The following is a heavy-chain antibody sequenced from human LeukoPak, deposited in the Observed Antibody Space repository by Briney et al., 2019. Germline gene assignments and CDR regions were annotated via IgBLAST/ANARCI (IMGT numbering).Heavy chain of an antibody. V-gene: IGHV3-48*01. Sequence: GGSLRLSCAASGFTFSSYSMNWVRQAPGKGLEWVSYISSSSSTIYYADSVKGRFTISRDNSKNTLYLQMNSLRAEDTAVYYCAKDRGWGYDFWSGSSFDYWGQGTLVTVSS. CDR1: GFTFSSYS. CDR3: AKDRGWGYDFWSGSSFDY. J-gene: IGHJ4*02. CDR2: ISSSSSTI. D-gene: IGHD3-3*01.